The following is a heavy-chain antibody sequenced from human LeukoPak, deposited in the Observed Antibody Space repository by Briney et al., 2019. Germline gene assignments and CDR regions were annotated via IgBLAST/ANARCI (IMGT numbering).Heavy chain of an antibody. CDR2: ISSSSTI. CDR1: GFTFSSYS. D-gene: IGHD3-10*01. CDR3: ARDQYGGRLAFDI. V-gene: IGHV3-48*02. Sequence: PGGSLRLSCAASGFTFSSYSMTWVRQAPGKRLEWVSYISSSSTIYYADSVKGRFTISRDNARNSLYLQMNSLRDEDTAVYYCARDQYGGRLAFDIWGQGTMVTVSS. J-gene: IGHJ3*02.